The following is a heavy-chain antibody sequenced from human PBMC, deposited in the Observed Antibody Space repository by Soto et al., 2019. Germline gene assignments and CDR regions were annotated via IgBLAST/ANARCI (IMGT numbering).Heavy chain of an antibody. D-gene: IGHD5-18*01. V-gene: IGHV3-11*01. J-gene: IGHJ4*02. Sequence: PGGSLRLSCAASGFTFSDYSMSWIRQAPGKGLEWVSYVTSSGATKYYADSVGGRFTISRDNAKKSVYLQMNSLRVEDTAVYYCARDLMEELIQLWPGGYWGQGTMVTVSS. CDR3: ARDLMEELIQLWPGGY. CDR1: GFTFSDYS. CDR2: VTSSGATK.